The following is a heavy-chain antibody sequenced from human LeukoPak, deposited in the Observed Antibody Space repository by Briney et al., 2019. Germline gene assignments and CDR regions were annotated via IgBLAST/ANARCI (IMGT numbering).Heavy chain of an antibody. J-gene: IGHJ4*02. V-gene: IGHV4-59*08. CDR2: IYYSGSS. Sequence: SETLSLTCTVSGXSISSYYWSWIRQPPGKGLEWIGYIYYSGSSNYTPSLKSRVTISVHTSKNQFSLKLTSVTAADTAVYYCTRRYGDFNLDYWGQGTLVTVSS. CDR1: GXSISSYY. CDR3: TRRYGDFNLDY. D-gene: IGHD4-17*01.